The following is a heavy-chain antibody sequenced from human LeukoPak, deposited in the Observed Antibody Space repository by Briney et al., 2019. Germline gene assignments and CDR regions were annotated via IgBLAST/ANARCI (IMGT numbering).Heavy chain of an antibody. V-gene: IGHV1-2*06. Sequence: GASVKVSCKASGYTFTGYYMHWVREAPGQGLEWMGRINPNSGGTNYAQKFQGRVTMTRDTSISTAYMELSRLRSDDTAVYYCARGGEQLWLLHFDYWGQGTLVTVSS. CDR1: GYTFTGYY. CDR2: INPNSGGT. CDR3: ARGGEQLWLLHFDY. D-gene: IGHD5-18*01. J-gene: IGHJ4*02.